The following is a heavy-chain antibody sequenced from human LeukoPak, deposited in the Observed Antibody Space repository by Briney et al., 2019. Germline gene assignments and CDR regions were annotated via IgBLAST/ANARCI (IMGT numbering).Heavy chain of an antibody. CDR3: ATEDVVVVAATLDY. CDR1: GGTFSSYA. CDR2: IIPIFGTA. D-gene: IGHD2-15*01. J-gene: IGHJ4*02. V-gene: IGHV1-69*05. Sequence: SVKVSCNASGGTFSSYAISWVRQAPGQGLEWRGRIIPIFGTANYAQKFQGRVTITTDESTSTAYMELSSLRSEDTAVYYCATEDVVVVAATLDYWGQGTLVTVSS.